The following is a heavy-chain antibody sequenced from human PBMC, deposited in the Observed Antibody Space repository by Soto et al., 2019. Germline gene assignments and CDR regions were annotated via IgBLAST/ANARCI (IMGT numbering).Heavy chain of an antibody. J-gene: IGHJ6*02. D-gene: IGHD3-10*01. CDR1: GGSFSGYY. Sequence: SETLSLTCAVYGGSFSGYYWSWIRQPPGKGLEWIGEINHSGSTNYNPSLKSRVTISVDTSKNQFSLKLSSVTAADTAVYYCARRAGGSGSYYPLTRYYGMDVRGQRTTVTVSS. CDR2: INHSGST. CDR3: ARRAGGSGSYYPLTRYYGMDV. V-gene: IGHV4-34*01.